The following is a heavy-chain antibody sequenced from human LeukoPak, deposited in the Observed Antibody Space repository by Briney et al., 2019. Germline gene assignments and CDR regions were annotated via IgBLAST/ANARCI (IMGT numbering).Heavy chain of an antibody. V-gene: IGHV1-46*01. Sequence: ASVKVSCKASGYTFTCYYMHWVRQAPGQGLEWMGIINPSGGSTSYAQKFQGRVTMTRDTPTSTVYMELSSLRSEDTAVYYCATTLRSRGIFGVVIGPFDYWGQGTLVTVSS. J-gene: IGHJ4*02. D-gene: IGHD3-3*01. CDR3: ATTLRSRGIFGVVIGPFDY. CDR2: INPSGGST. CDR1: GYTFTCYY.